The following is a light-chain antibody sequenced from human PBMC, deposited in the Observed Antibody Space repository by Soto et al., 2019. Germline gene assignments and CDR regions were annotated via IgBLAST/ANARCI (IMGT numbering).Light chain of an antibody. CDR3: SSYTTNSSLYV. Sequence: QSALTQPASVSGSPGQSITISCTGTSSDVGGYKYVSWYQHYPGKAPKLMIYEVGYRPSGVSNRFSGSKSGHTASLTISGLQAEDEADYFCSSYTTNSSLYVFGTGTKLTVL. J-gene: IGLJ1*01. CDR2: EVG. CDR1: SSDVGGYKY. V-gene: IGLV2-14*01.